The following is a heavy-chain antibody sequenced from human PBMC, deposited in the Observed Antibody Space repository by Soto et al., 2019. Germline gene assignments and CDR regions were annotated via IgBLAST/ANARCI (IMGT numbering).Heavy chain of an antibody. CDR2: ISGSGGST. D-gene: IGHD2-2*01. CDR1: GFTFSSYA. Sequence: EVQLLESGGGLVQPGGSLRLSCAASGFTFSSYAISWVRQSPGKGLECVSAISGSGGSTYYADSVKGRFTNSRDNSMNTLYLQMNSLRAEDTAVYYCAKDCCSSTTLLMDGWGKGTTVTVSS. V-gene: IGHV3-23*01. CDR3: AKDCCSSTTLLMDG. J-gene: IGHJ6*04.